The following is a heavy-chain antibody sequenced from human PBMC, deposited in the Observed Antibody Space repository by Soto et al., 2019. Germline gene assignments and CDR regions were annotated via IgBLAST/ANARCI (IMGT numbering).Heavy chain of an antibody. CDR3: ARASPLVGVLISRGAFDT. CDR2: ISGYNGNT. D-gene: IGHD3-3*01. Sequence: XSEKLLSKAPGYRSTSHGLTWVRQCTGEGLEWMGWISGYNGNTDYAQQFQGRLTMTTDTSMNTAYMELKSMRSDYTAVYFCARASPLVGVLISRGAFDTWRQGTMGTVSS. J-gene: IGHJ3*02. V-gene: IGHV1-18*01. CDR1: GYRSTSHG.